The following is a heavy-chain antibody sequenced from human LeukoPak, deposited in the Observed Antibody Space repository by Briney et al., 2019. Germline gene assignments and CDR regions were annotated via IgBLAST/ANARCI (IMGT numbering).Heavy chain of an antibody. CDR3: ARAHRSPIEYFQH. CDR1: GGSISSNSYY. D-gene: IGHD1-26*01. J-gene: IGHJ1*01. CDR2: IYSSGST. V-gene: IGHV4-39*01. Sequence: SETLSLTCTVSGGSISSNSYYWGWLRQPPGKGLEWIGSIYSSGSTYYNPSLKSRVTISVDTSKNQFSLKVSSVTAADTAVYYCARAHRSPIEYFQHWGQGTLVAVSS.